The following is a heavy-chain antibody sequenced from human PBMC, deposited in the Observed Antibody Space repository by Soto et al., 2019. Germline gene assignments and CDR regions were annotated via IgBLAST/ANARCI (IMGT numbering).Heavy chain of an antibody. J-gene: IGHJ5*01. CDR3: AGSPRGLFDS. CDR2: ISYSGST. D-gene: IGHD3-16*01. V-gene: IGHV4-39*02. CDR1: GGSISSSYYY. Sequence: PSETLSLTCTVSGGSISSSYYYWGWIRQPPGRGLEWIGSISYSGSTYYNPSLKSRLIISVDTSKNHFSLYLSSVTAADTAVYYCAGSPRGLFDSWGQGSLVTGSS.